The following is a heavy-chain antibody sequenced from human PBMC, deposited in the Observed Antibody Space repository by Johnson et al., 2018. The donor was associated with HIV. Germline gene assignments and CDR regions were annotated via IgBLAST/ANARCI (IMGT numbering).Heavy chain of an antibody. CDR3: ASYCVWGTYRYAFDAFEC. Sequence: VQLVESGGGLVKPGGSLRLSCAASGFTLTNAWMSWVRQAPGKGLEWVGRIKSKTDGGTTDYAAPVKGRFTITRDDSKNTLYLQMNGLKTEDTAIFYCASYCVWGTYRYAFDAFECLGQGSMGTVSS. CDR2: IKSKTDGGTT. CDR1: GFTLTNAW. J-gene: IGHJ3*01. D-gene: IGHD3-16*02. V-gene: IGHV3-15*01.